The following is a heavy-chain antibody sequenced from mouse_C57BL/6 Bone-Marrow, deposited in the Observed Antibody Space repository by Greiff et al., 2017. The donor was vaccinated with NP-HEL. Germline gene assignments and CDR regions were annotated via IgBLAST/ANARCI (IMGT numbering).Heavy chain of an antibody. CDR2: IRNKANGYTT. D-gene: IGHD1-1*01. Sequence: EVMLVESGGGLVQPGGSLSLSCAASGFTFTDYYMSWVRQPPGKALEWLGFIRNKANGYTTEYSASVKGRFTISRDNSQSIVYLQMNALMTEDSATYYCASYTAPSSSYVDYWGQGTTLTVSS. CDR3: ASYTAPSSSYVDY. CDR1: GFTFTDYY. J-gene: IGHJ2*01. V-gene: IGHV7-3*01.